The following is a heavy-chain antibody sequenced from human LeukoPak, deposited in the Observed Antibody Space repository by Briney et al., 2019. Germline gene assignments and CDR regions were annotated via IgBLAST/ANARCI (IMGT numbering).Heavy chain of an antibody. V-gene: IGHV4-4*02. CDR1: GGSISSSNW. J-gene: IGHJ6*04. CDR3: ASSSTSSQGYYYYGMDV. Sequence: PSETLSLTCAVSGGSISSSNWWSWVRQPPGKGLEWIGEIYHSGSTNYNPSLKSRVTISVDKSKNQCSLKLSSVTAADTAVYYCASSSTSSQGYYYYGMDVWGKGTTVTVSS. D-gene: IGHD2-2*01. CDR2: IYHSGST.